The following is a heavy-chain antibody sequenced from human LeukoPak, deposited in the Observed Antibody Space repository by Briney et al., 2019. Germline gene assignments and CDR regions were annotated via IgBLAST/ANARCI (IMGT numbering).Heavy chain of an antibody. CDR2: FHNGGRT. CDR3: AKYAVSTMFDY. D-gene: IGHD3-10*01. CDR1: GDSISTSNYY. Sequence: SETLSLTCTVSGDSISTSNYYWGWIRQPPGRGLEWIGSFHNGGRTHYNPSLKSRVTISADRSKNQFSLTLSAVTAADAAMYYCAKYAVSTMFDYWGQGTLVTVSS. V-gene: IGHV4-39*01. J-gene: IGHJ4*02.